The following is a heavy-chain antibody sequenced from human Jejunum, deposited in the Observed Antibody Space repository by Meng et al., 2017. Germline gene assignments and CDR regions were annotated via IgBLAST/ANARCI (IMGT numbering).Heavy chain of an antibody. D-gene: IGHD5-24*01. J-gene: IGHJ4*02. CDR1: GFTFSNYW. CDR3: VRDWSGYTHEFDY. V-gene: IGHV3-74*01. CDR2: IDTAGSGT. Sequence: EVQLVESGGGLVQPGGSLRLSCSVSGFTFSNYWMHWVRQAPGKGLVWFSRIDTAGSGTSYADSVKGRFTISRDNAENTLYLQMNSLRAEDTAVYYCVRDWSGYTHEFDYWGLGTLVIVSS.